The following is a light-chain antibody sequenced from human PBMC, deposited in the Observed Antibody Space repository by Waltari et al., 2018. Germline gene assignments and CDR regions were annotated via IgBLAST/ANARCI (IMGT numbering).Light chain of an antibody. CDR2: KDS. V-gene: IGLV3-25*03. Sequence: SYGLTQPPSVSVSPGQTAKLNCSGDVLPRQYAAWYRQRPVHAPIMLIYKDSERPSGIPERVSGSSSGTTVTLTISGGQAEDDGDYFWQSTDTNSGTRVFGSGTKVNVL. CDR1: VLPRQY. CDR3: QSTDTNSGTRV. J-gene: IGLJ1*01.